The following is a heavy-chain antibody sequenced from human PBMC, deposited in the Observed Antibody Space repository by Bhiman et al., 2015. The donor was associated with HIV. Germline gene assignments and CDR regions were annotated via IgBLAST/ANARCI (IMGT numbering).Heavy chain of an antibody. CDR3: AREEIAAPDPDAFDI. J-gene: IGHJ3*02. V-gene: IGHV3-48*03. CDR2: ISSSGSTI. D-gene: IGHD6-13*01. CDR1: GFTFSYYE. Sequence: EVQLVESGGGLVQPGGSLRLSCAASGFTFSYYEMNWVRQAPGKGLEWVSYISSSGSTIHYADSVEGRFTISRDNAKNSLYLQMNSLRAEDTAVYYCAREEIAAPDPDAFDIWGPGTMVTVSS.